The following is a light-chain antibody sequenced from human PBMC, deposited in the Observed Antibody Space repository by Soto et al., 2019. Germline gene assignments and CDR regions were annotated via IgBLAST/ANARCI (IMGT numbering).Light chain of an antibody. CDR1: SSDVGGSIY. Sequence: QSALAQPASVSGSPGQSITISCIVTSSDVGGSIYVSWYQQHPGKAPKLMISEVSNRPSGVSNRFSGSKSGNTASLTISGLQAEDEADYYCSSFTDTSTLYVFGTGTKVTLL. CDR2: EVS. J-gene: IGLJ1*01. V-gene: IGLV2-14*01. CDR3: SSFTDTSTLYV.